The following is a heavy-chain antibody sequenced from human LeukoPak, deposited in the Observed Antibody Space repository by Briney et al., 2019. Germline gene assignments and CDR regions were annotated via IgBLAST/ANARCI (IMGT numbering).Heavy chain of an antibody. V-gene: IGHV1-2*02. Sequence: ASVKVSCKASGYTFTGYYMHWVRQAPGHGLEWMGWINPNSGGTNYAQKFQGRVTMSRDTSISTAYMELSSLRSDDTAVYYCARDLSYYGSGSYYFDYWGREPWSPSP. D-gene: IGHD3-10*01. CDR2: INPNSGGT. J-gene: IGHJ4*02. CDR1: GYTFTGYY. CDR3: ARDLSYYGSGSYYFDY.